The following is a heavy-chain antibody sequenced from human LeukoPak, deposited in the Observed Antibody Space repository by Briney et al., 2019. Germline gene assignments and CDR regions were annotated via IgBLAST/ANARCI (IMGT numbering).Heavy chain of an antibody. V-gene: IGHV3-30-3*01. J-gene: IGHJ4*02. CDR2: ISYDGSNK. Sequence: PGGSLRLSCAASGFTFSSYAMEWVRQAPGKGLEWVAVISYDGSNKYYADSVKGRFTISRDNSKNTLYLQMNSLRAEDTAVYYCAKDPGFWSGYYYYWGQGTLVTVSS. CDR1: GFTFSSYA. CDR3: AKDPGFWSGYYYY. D-gene: IGHD3-3*01.